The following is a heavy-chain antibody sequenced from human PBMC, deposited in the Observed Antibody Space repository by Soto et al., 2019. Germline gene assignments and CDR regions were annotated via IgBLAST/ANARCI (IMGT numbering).Heavy chain of an antibody. V-gene: IGHV3-23*01. J-gene: IGHJ4*02. CDR1: GFSFGSNS. Sequence: EVQLLESGGGLVQPGGSLRLSCSASGFSFGSNSMAWVRQAPGKGLEWVSSISDTAHRIFHADSVKGRFTISRDNSRNSLYLQMNSLRDEDTALYYWVILALGKFDFWGQGTLVIVSS. CDR2: ISDTAHRI. CDR3: VILALGKFDF. D-gene: IGHD1-26*01.